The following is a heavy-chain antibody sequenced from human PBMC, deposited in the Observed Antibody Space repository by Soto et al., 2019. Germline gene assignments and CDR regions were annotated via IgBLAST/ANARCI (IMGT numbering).Heavy chain of an antibody. CDR2: ISGRATDT. Sequence: WGPRIRSYTASGFTFIDYYMSWIRQAPGKGLEWISYISGRATDTRYADSVKGRFTISRDNVNKSVFLQMNSLTAEDAAVYYCARVRVGATYYFDNWGHGNLVTVSS. V-gene: IGHV3-11*06. CDR3: ARVRVGATYYFDN. CDR1: GFTFIDYY. J-gene: IGHJ4*01. D-gene: IGHD1-26*01.